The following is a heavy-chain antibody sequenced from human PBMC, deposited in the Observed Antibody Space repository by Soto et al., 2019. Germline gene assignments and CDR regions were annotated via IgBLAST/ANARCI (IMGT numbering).Heavy chain of an antibody. Sequence: QVQLQQWGAGLLKPSETLSLTCAVYGGSFSGYYWSWIRQPPGKGLEWIGETNHRGSPNSNPSLQARPTIPVATSKNQFSLKLSSVTAADTAVYYCASGYGRNFDYWGQGTLVTVSS. D-gene: IGHD3-10*01. CDR3: ASGYGRNFDY. CDR2: TNHRGSP. CDR1: GGSFSGYY. V-gene: IGHV4-34*01. J-gene: IGHJ4*02.